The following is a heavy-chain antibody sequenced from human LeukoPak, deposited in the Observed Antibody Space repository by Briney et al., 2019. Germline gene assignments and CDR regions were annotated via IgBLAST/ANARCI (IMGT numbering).Heavy chain of an antibody. D-gene: IGHD1-7*01. V-gene: IGHV3-74*01. Sequence: GGSLRLSCAASGFTFSNYWMHWVRQAPGKGLVWVSRIKSDGSTTTYADSVKGRFTISRDNAKNTLYLQMNSLRAEDTAVYYCAKDQGWNFPWGQGTLVTVSS. CDR3: AKDQGWNFP. CDR1: GFTFSNYW. CDR2: IKSDGSTT. J-gene: IGHJ5*02.